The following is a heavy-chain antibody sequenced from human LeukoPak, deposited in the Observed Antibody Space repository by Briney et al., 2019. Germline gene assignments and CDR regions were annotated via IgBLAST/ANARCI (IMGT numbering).Heavy chain of an antibody. D-gene: IGHD3-10*01. J-gene: IGHJ6*02. CDR2: INHSGST. CDR1: GGSFSGYY. V-gene: IGHV4-34*01. Sequence: SETLSLTCAVYGGSFSGYYWSWIRQPPGKGLERIGEINHSGSTNYNPSLKSRVTISVDTSKNQFSLKLSSVTAADTAVYYCARQRGRITMVRGVDYGMDVWGQGTTVTVS. CDR3: ARQRGRITMVRGVDYGMDV.